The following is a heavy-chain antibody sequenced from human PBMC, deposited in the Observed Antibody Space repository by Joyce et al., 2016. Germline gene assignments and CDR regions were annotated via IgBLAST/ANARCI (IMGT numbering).Heavy chain of an antibody. V-gene: IGHV3-7*03. CDR2: IKGDGSEQ. CDR1: GFSFSHYW. Sequence: EVQLVESGGGLVQPGESLRLSCSASGFSFSHYWINWVRQAPGKGLEWVANIKGDGSEQYYVDSLKGRFTISRDNAENSVFLQMNSLRAEDTAMYYCARGTHLPGIDYWGQGTLVTVSS. CDR3: ARGTHLPGIDY. J-gene: IGHJ4*02. D-gene: IGHD1-7*01.